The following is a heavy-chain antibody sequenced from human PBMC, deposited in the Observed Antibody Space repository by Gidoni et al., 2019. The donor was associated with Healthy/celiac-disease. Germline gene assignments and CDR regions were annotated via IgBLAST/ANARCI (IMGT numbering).Heavy chain of an antibody. Sequence: QVQLQQWGAGLWKPSETLSLTCAVYGGSFSGYYWSWIRQPPGKGLEWIGEINHSGSTNYNPSLKSRVTISVDTSKNQFSLKLSSVTAADTAVYYCARVDTAMAVSYWGQGTLVTVSS. V-gene: IGHV4-34*01. CDR2: INHSGST. J-gene: IGHJ4*02. CDR3: ARVDTAMAVSY. CDR1: GGSFSGYY. D-gene: IGHD5-18*01.